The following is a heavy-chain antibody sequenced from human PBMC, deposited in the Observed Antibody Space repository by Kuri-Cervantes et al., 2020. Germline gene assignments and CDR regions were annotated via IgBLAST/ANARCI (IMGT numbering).Heavy chain of an antibody. J-gene: IGHJ6*03. V-gene: IGHV2-5*02. CDR3: ARITGRSAYYRAYHYMDV. CDR2: IYWDDDK. Sequence: SGPTLVKPTQTLTLTCTFSGFSLSTSGVCVGWIRQPPGKALEWLALIYWDDDKRYSPSLKSRLTITKDTSKNQVVLTMTNMDPVDTATYYCARITGRSAYYRAYHYMDVWGKGTTVTVSS. D-gene: IGHD3-22*01. CDR1: GFSLSTSGVC.